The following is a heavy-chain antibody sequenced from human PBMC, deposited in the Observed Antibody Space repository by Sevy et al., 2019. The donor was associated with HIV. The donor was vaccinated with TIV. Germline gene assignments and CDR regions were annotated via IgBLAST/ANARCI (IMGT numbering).Heavy chain of an antibody. CDR3: ARAVTMIEVVTGWFDP. V-gene: IGHV4-31*03. CDR2: SYYSGST. J-gene: IGHJ5*02. D-gene: IGHD3-22*01. Sequence: SETLSLTCTVSGGSISSGGYYWSWIRQHPGEGLEWIGYSYYSGSTYYNPSLKSRATISVDKSKNQFSLKLSSVTAADTAVYYCARAVTMIEVVTGWFDPWGQGTLVTVSS. CDR1: GGSISSGGYY.